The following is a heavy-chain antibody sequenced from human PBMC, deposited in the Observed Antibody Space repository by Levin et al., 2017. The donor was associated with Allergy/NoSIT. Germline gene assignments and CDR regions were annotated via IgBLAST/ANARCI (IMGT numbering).Heavy chain of an antibody. CDR2: SSGRGENT. D-gene: IGHD4-23*01. J-gene: IGHJ2*01. CDR1: GFTFRNFA. Sequence: GGSLRLSCAASGFTFRNFAMSWVRQAPGKGLEWVSGSSGRGENTYYADSVKGRFTISRDNSKNTLSLQTNSLRADDTAVYYCAKDSTMVVTRDWYFDLWGRGTLVTVSS. V-gene: IGHV3-23*01. CDR3: AKDSTMVVTRDWYFDL.